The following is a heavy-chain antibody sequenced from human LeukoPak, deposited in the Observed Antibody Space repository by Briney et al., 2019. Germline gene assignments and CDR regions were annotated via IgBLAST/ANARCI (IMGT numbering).Heavy chain of an antibody. V-gene: IGHV3-23*01. J-gene: IGHJ4*02. Sequence: PGGSLRLSCAASGFTFTSYAMSWVRQAPGKGLEWVSAISGSGGSTYYADSVKGRFTISRDNSKNTLYLQMNSLRAEDTAVYYCAKDRTSGSYYWAYSDYWGQGTLVTVSS. D-gene: IGHD1-26*01. CDR3: AKDRTSGSYYWAYSDY. CDR1: GFTFTSYA. CDR2: ISGSGGST.